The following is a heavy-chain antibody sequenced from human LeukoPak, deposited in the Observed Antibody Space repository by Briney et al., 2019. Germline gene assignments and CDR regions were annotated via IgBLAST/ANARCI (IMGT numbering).Heavy chain of an antibody. J-gene: IGHJ4*02. V-gene: IGHV4-34*01. CDR3: ARGVLGYSYGLIDY. CDR1: GGSFSGYY. D-gene: IGHD5-18*01. CDR2: INHSGST. Sequence: ASETLSLTCAVYGGSFSGYYWSWIRQPPGKGLEWIGEINHSGSTNYNPSLKSRVTISVDTSKNQFSLKLSSVTAADTAVYYCARGVLGYSYGLIDYWGQGTLVTVSS.